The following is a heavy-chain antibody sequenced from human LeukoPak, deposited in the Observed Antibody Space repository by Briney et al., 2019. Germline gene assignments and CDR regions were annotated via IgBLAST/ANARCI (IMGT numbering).Heavy chain of an antibody. J-gene: IGHJ6*03. Sequence: GGSLRLSCAASGFTFSSYAMHWVRQAPGKGLEWVAVISYDGSNKYYADSVKGRFTISRDNSKNTLYLQMNSLRAEDTAVYYCARSYCSGGSCYRPYYYYYMDVWGKGTTVTVSS. CDR1: GFTFSSYA. CDR2: ISYDGSNK. D-gene: IGHD2-15*01. V-gene: IGHV3-30*04. CDR3: ARSYCSGGSCYRPYYYYYMDV.